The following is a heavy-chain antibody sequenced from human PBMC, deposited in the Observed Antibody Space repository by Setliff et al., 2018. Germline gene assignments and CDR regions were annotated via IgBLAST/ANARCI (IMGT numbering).Heavy chain of an antibody. J-gene: IGHJ4*02. D-gene: IGHD2-2*01. CDR3: VRGEMFSTSPRAD. CDR2: IWYDGNNK. Sequence: HGESLKISCVASGFTFKNYGMHWVRQAPGKGLEWVAVIWYDGNNKDHADSVKGRFTISRDNSKNTLYLQMDSLRVEDTAVYYCVRGEMFSTSPRADWGQGTQVTVSS. V-gene: IGHV3-33*01. CDR1: GFTFKNYG.